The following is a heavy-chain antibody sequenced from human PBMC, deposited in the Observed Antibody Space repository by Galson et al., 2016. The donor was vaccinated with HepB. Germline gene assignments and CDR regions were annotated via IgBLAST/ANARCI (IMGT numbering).Heavy chain of an antibody. CDR1: GFNFDDYA. V-gene: IGHV3-9*01. D-gene: IGHD3-3*01. CDR2: INWNSGHK. J-gene: IGHJ6*04. CDR3: ARLILTYDCWSHYAMDV. Sequence: SLRLSCAASGFNFDDYAMHWVRQIPGKGLEWVSCINWNSGHKDYADSVKGRFTISRDNAKNSLYLQMNSLRAEDTAVYYCARLILTYDCWSHYAMDVWGKGATGTGSA.